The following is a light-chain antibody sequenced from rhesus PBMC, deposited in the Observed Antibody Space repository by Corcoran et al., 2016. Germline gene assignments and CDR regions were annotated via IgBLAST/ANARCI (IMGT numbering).Light chain of an antibody. Sequence: DIQMTQSPSSLSASVGDRVTITCRARENGNNYLHWYQQKPGKAPKLLIYAATTLQSGVPSRFSGSGSGTDYTFTISSLQPEDVATYYCQHSYGTPLTFGGGTKVEIK. CDR2: AAT. CDR3: QHSYGTPLT. CDR1: ENGNNY. V-gene: IGKV1-74*01. J-gene: IGKJ4*01.